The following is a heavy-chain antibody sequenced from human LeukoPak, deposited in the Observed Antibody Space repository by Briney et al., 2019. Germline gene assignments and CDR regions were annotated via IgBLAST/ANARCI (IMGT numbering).Heavy chain of an antibody. V-gene: IGHV4-34*01. CDR2: INHSGST. J-gene: IGHJ4*02. CDR1: GGSFSGYY. Sequence: SETLSLTCAVYGGSFSGYYWSWIRQPPGKGLEWIGEINHSGSTNYNPSLKSRVTISVDTSKNQFSLKLSSVTAADTAVYYRARGSRIAVAGTRGPKRGGSAFDYWGQGTLVTVSS. D-gene: IGHD6-19*01. CDR3: ARGSRIAVAGTRGPKRGGSAFDY.